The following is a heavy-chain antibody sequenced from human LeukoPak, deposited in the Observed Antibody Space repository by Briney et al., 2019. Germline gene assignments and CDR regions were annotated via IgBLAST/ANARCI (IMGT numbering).Heavy chain of an antibody. J-gene: IGHJ5*02. CDR1: GGSISDYY. CDR2: IYTSGIT. V-gene: IGHV4-4*07. CDR3: ARGPGWNRYNWFDP. D-gene: IGHD1-1*01. Sequence: PSETLSLTCTVSGGSISDYYWSWIQQPAGKGLEWIGRIYTSGITNYNPSLKSRVTMSVDTSKNQFSLKLSSVTAADTAVYYCARGPGWNRYNWFDPWGQGTLVTASS.